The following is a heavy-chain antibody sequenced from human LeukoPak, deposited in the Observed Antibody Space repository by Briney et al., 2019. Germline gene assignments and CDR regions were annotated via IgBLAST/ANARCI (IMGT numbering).Heavy chain of an antibody. CDR3: AREKGYCSSTSCKEDAFDI. CDR2: INPNSGGT. V-gene: IGHV1-2*02. J-gene: IGHJ3*02. Sequence: ASVKVSCKASGYTFTGYYMHWVRQAPGQGLEWMGWINPNSGGTNYAQKFQGRFTMTRDTSISTAYMELSRLRSDDTAVYYCAREKGYCSSTSCKEDAFDIWGQGTMVTVSS. CDR1: GYTFTGYY. D-gene: IGHD2-2*01.